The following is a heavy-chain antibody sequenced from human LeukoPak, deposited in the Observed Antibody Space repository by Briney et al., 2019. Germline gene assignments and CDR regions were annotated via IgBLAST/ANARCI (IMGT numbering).Heavy chain of an antibody. CDR1: GFTFSNYA. CDR3: ARESVATITDQSFLFDY. D-gene: IGHD5-12*01. Sequence: PGASLRLSCAASGFTFSNYAMNWVRQAPGKGLEWVSGISGSGGSTYYADSVKGRFTISRDNAKNSLYLQMNSLRAEDTAVYYCARESVATITDQSFLFDYWGQGTLVTVSS. V-gene: IGHV3-23*01. J-gene: IGHJ4*02. CDR2: ISGSGGST.